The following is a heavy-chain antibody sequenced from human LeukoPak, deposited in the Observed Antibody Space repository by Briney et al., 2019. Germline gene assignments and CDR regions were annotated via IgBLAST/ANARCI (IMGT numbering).Heavy chain of an antibody. Sequence: ASVKVSCKASGYTFTSYYMHWVRQAPGQGLEWMGWINPNSGGTNYAQKFQGRVTMTRDTSISTAYMELSRLRSDDTAVYYCARGCGDYGDDAFDIWGQGTMVTVSS. CDR1: GYTFTSYY. J-gene: IGHJ3*02. V-gene: IGHV1-2*02. CDR2: INPNSGGT. D-gene: IGHD4-17*01. CDR3: ARGCGDYGDDAFDI.